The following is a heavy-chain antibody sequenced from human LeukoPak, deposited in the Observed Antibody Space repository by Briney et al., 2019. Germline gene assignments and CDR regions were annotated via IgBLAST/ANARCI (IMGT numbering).Heavy chain of an antibody. CDR3: ARQNIPVADPFDY. D-gene: IGHD6-19*01. Sequence: GESLRISCKGSGYSFTTSWISWVRQMPGKGLEWMGRIDPSDSYTNYSPSFQGHVTISADKSISTAYLQWSSLKASDTAMYYCARQNIPVADPFDYWGQGTLVTVSS. V-gene: IGHV5-10-1*01. J-gene: IGHJ4*02. CDR1: GYSFTTSW. CDR2: IDPSDSYT.